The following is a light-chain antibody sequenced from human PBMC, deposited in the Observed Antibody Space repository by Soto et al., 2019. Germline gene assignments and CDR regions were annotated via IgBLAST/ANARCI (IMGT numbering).Light chain of an antibody. CDR3: QQYNNWPRAT. V-gene: IGKV3-15*01. CDR2: RTS. CDR1: QSVSSN. Sequence: EFVLTQSPGTLSLSPGERATLSFGASQSVSSNLAWYQQKPGQAPRLLMFRTSSRATGFPARFSGSGSGTEFNLTISSLQSEDFGVYYCQQYNNWPRATFGGGTKVDI. J-gene: IGKJ4*01.